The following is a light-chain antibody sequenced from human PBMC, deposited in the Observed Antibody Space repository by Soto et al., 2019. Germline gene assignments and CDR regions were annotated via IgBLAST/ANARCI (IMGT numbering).Light chain of an antibody. J-gene: IGKJ1*01. CDR2: DAS. CDR3: QQYNTYAT. CDR1: QSISSW. V-gene: IGKV1-5*01. Sequence: DIQMTQSPSTLSASVGDRVTITCRASQSISSWLAWYQQKPGKAPNLLIYDASSLESGVPSRFSGSGSGAEFTLTSSSLQPDDFGTYYCQQYNTYATFGQGTKVEIK.